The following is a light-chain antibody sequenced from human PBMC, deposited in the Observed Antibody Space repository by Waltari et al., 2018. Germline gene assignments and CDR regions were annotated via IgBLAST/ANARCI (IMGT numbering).Light chain of an antibody. CDR3: QAWDSTTVV. J-gene: IGLJ2*01. CDR1: ELGNKY. Sequence: SYELSQPPSVSESPGQTASLTCSGDELGNKYVSWSQQKPGQSPVLVLYQDNRRPSGIPERFSGSNSGNTATLTISGTQAMDEADYHCQAWDSTTVVFGGGTKLTVL. V-gene: IGLV3-1*01. CDR2: QDN.